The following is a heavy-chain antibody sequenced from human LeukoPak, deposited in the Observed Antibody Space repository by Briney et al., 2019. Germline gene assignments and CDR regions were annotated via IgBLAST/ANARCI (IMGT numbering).Heavy chain of an antibody. V-gene: IGHV3-30*03. D-gene: IGHD3-22*01. CDR2: ISYDGGNK. CDR1: GFTISDHL. Sequence: GWSLRLSCAASGFTISDHLMHWVRQAPSKGLEWVAIISYDGGNKYYADSVKGRFTISRDNSKNTLSLQMNSLSTEDTALYFCVRDKRRFYYANSEYYFDLWGQGTLVTVSS. J-gene: IGHJ4*02. CDR3: VRDKRRFYYANSEYYFDL.